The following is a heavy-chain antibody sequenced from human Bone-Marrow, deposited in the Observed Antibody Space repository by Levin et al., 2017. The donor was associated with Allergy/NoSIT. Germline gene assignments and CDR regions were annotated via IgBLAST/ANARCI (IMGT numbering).Heavy chain of an antibody. V-gene: IGHV3-49*03. CDR3: ALGGAALA. CDR1: GFPFGDYA. D-gene: IGHD6-13*01. J-gene: IGHJ5*02. Sequence: GGSLRLSCTTSGFPFGDYAMSWFRQAPGEAPEWLGYIKSERKGGSTKYSESLEDRLTISRDDSMGTAYLQLESLKAEDTGVYYCALGGAALAWGQGTQVTVSS. CDR2: IKSERKGGST.